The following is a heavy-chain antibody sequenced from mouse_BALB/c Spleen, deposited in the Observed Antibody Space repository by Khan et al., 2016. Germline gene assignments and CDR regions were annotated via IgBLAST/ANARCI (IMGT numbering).Heavy chain of an antibody. CDR3: TNSYGGCYRLPY. CDR2: ISSGGTYT. CDR1: GFIFSSYT. V-gene: IGHV5-6-4*01. Sequence: EVELVESGGDLVKPGGSLKLSCAASGFIFSSYTMSWVRQTPEKRLEWVATISSGGTYTYYPDRVKGRFTIYRDNAKKTLHLQMSSLKSEDTAKYCSTNSYGGCYRLPYWVEGTLVTVSA. J-gene: IGHJ3*01. D-gene: IGHD1-1*02.